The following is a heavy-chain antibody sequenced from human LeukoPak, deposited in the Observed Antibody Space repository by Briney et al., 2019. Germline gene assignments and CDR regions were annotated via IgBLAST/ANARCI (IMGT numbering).Heavy chain of an antibody. Sequence: GGSLRLSCAASGFTFSSYWMHWVRQAPGKGLGWVSRIISDGSSTSYADSVKGRFTISRDNAKNTLYLQMNSLRAEDTAVYYCASDGSYGSGSYYRNDAFDIWGQGTMVTVSS. D-gene: IGHD3-10*01. CDR3: ASDGSYGSGSYYRNDAFDI. V-gene: IGHV3-74*01. CDR1: GFTFSSYW. J-gene: IGHJ3*02. CDR2: IISDGSST.